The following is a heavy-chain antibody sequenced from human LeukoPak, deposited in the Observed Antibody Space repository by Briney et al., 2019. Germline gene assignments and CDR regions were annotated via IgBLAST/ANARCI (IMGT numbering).Heavy chain of an antibody. CDR2: ISSSGSTI. V-gene: IGHV3-11*04. CDR1: GFTFSDYY. J-gene: IGHJ1*01. Sequence: PGGSLRLSCAASGFTFSDYYMSWIRQAPGKGLEWVSSISSSGSTIYYADSVKGRFTISRDNAKNSLYLQMNSLRAEDTAVYFFARASGGDPHYFQHWGQGTLVTVSS. D-gene: IGHD3-16*01. CDR3: ARASGGDPHYFQH.